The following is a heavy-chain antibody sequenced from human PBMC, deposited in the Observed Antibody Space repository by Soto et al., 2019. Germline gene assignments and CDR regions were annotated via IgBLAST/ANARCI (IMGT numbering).Heavy chain of an antibody. D-gene: IGHD1-1*01. CDR2: SSNSGSFT. J-gene: IGHJ4*02. Sequence: LRLSCAASGFTFSDHYMSWIRQAPGKGLEWIGYSSNSGSFTRYADSVKGRFSISRDNAKNSLYLQINSLRGDDTAIYYCVRSGDNYNLLDYWGQGTPVTVSS. CDR3: VRSGDNYNLLDY. V-gene: IGHV3-11*06. CDR1: GFTFSDHY.